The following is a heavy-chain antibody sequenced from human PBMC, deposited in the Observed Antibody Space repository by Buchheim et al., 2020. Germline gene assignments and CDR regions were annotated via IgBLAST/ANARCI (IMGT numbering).Heavy chain of an antibody. CDR2: ISSSSSTI. CDR1: GFTFSSYS. Sequence: EVQLVESGGGLVQPGGSLRLSCAASGFTFSSYSMNWVRQAPGKGLEWVSYISSSSSTIYYADSVTGRFTISRDNAKNSLYLQMNSLRAEDTAVYYCASEYCGGDCYVDYWGQGTL. D-gene: IGHD2-21*02. J-gene: IGHJ4*02. CDR3: ASEYCGGDCYVDY. V-gene: IGHV3-48*01.